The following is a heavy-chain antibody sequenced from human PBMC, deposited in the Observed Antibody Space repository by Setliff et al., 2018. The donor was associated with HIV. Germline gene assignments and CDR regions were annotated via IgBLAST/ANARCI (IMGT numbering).Heavy chain of an antibody. V-gene: IGHV1-3*01. Sequence: RASVKVSCKASGYTFTSYALHWVRQAPGQRLEWMGWINAGNGNTKYSQNFQGRVTITSDTSATTAFMELRSLGSEDTAVYYCARDLCGDNCYRGYYFDYWGQGTLVTVS. CDR2: INAGNGNT. D-gene: IGHD2-21*01. CDR1: GYTFTSYA. CDR3: ARDLCGDNCYRGYYFDY. J-gene: IGHJ4*02.